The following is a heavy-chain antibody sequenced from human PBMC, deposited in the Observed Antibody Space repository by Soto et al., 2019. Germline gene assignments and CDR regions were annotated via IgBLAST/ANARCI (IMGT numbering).Heavy chain of an antibody. CDR1: GFSFSVYS. CDR3: ATDHLWAFEY. D-gene: IGHD3-3*02. J-gene: IGHJ4*02. Sequence: GGSLRLSCAASGFSFSVYSMNWVRQAPGKGLEWVSYINGRDGAINYVDSVKGRFTISIDIAKNSLHLQMNSLRDEDTAVYFCATDHLWAFEYWGQGVLVTVS. CDR2: INGRDGAI. V-gene: IGHV3-48*02.